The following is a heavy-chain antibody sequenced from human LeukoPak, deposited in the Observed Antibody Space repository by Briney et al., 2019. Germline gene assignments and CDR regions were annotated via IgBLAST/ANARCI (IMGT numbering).Heavy chain of an antibody. CDR2: IYYSGST. CDR1: GGSINYYH. J-gene: IGHJ4*01. V-gene: IGHV4-59*01. CDR3: ARMATTDY. Sequence: PSETLSLTCTVSGGSINYYHWLWIRQPPGKGLEWIGYIYYSGSTNYNPSLKSRVTISLDTSKNQFSLKLTSVTAADTAVYYCARMATTDYWGQGTLVTVSS. D-gene: IGHD5-24*01.